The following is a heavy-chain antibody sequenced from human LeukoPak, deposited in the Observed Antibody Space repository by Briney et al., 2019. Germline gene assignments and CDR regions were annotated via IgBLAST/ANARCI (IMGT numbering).Heavy chain of an antibody. V-gene: IGHV3-53*01. Sequence: GGSLRLSCAASGFTVSSNYMSWVRQAPGKGLEWVSVIYSGGSTYYADSVKGRFTISRDNSKNTLYLQMNSLRAEDTAVYYCASTYYFDSSGYYYGGPWGQGTLVTVSS. CDR1: GFTVSSNY. CDR2: IYSGGST. J-gene: IGHJ5*02. CDR3: ASTYYFDSSGYYYGGP. D-gene: IGHD3-22*01.